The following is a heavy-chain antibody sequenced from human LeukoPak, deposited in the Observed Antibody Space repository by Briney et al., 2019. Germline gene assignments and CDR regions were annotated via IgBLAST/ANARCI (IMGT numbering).Heavy chain of an antibody. D-gene: IGHD3-3*01. Sequence: PGGSLRLSCVASGFTFDEYAMHWVRQAPGKSLEWVSLISGDGNKKYYADSVKGRFTISRDSSKNSLYLQVNSLRTEDTALYYCAKDMGPLGTIWLDYLGQGTLVSVSS. CDR1: GFTFDEYA. J-gene: IGHJ4*02. V-gene: IGHV3-43*02. CDR3: AKDMGPLGTIWLDY. CDR2: ISGDGNKK.